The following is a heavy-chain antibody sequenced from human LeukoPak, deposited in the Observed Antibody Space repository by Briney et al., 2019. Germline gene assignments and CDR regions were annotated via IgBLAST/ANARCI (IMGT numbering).Heavy chain of an antibody. CDR2: MNPNSSNT. J-gene: IGHJ4*02. Sequence: ASVTVSCKASGYTFTSYDINWVRQAAGQGLEWMGWMNPNSSNTGYAQKFQGRVTMTRNTSISTAYMELSSLRSEDTAVYYCARGGYSSGWYGEAHGWGQGTLVTVSS. CDR1: GYTFTSYD. CDR3: ARGGYSSGWYGEAHG. D-gene: IGHD6-19*01. V-gene: IGHV1-8*01.